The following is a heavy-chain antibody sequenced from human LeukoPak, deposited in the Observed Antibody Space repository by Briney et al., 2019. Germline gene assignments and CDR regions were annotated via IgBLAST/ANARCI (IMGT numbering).Heavy chain of an antibody. D-gene: IGHD4-23*01. Sequence: SETLSLTCTVSGGSINSYQWSWIRQPPGKGLEWIGHIYYSGSANYNPSLKSRVTISVDTSKNQFSLKLSPVTAADTAVYYCARVGVDYSGNIIKYFFDYWGQGTLVTVSS. J-gene: IGHJ4*02. V-gene: IGHV4-59*01. CDR1: GGSINSYQ. CDR2: IYYSGSA. CDR3: ARVGVDYSGNIIKYFFDY.